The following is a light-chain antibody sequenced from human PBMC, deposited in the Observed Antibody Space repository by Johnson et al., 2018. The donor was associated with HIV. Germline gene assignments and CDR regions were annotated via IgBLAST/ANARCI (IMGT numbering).Light chain of an antibody. CDR3: GTWDRSLSAGGV. J-gene: IGLJ1*01. V-gene: IGLV1-51*02. Sequence: QSVLTQSPSLSAAPGQKVTISCSVSTSNIGNTYVSWYQQLPGTAPKLLIYENNKRPSGIPDRFSGSKSGTSATLGITGLQTGDEADSYCGTWDRSLSAGGVFVTGTKVTVL. CDR2: ENN. CDR1: TSNIGNTY.